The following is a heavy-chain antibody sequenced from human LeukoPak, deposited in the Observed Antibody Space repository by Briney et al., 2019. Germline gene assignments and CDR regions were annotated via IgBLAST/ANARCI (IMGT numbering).Heavy chain of an antibody. Sequence: GESLKISCKGSGYSFTSYWIGWVRQMPGKGLEWMWIIYPGDSDTRYSPSFQGQVTISADKSISTAYLQWSRLKASDTAMYYSARLSDYSIDYWGQGTLVTVSS. CDR2: IYPGDSDT. J-gene: IGHJ4*02. D-gene: IGHD4-11*01. CDR3: ARLSDYSIDY. CDR1: GYSFTSYW. V-gene: IGHV5-51*01.